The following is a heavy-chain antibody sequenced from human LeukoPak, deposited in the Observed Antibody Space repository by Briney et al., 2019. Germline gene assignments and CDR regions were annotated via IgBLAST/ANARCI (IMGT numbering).Heavy chain of an antibody. J-gene: IGHJ4*02. CDR3: ARVGGHTAMDMTFDY. CDR1: GGTFSSYA. D-gene: IGHD5-18*01. CDR2: IIPILGIA. V-gene: IGHV1-69*04. Sequence: SVKVSCKASGGTFSSYAISWVRQAPGQGLEWMGRIIPILGIANYAQKFQGRVTITADKSTSTAYMELSSLRSGDTAVYYCARVGGHTAMDMTFDYWGQGTLVTVSS.